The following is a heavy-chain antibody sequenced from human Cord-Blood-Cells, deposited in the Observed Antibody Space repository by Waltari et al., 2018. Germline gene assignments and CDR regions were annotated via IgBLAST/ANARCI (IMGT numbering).Heavy chain of an antibody. V-gene: IGHV4-39*01. D-gene: IGHD4-4*01. Sequence: QLQLQDPGPGLVTPSETLSLTCTVSGGSLSSSSYSWGWIRQPPGKGLEWIGSIYYSGSTYYNPSLKSRVTISVDTSKNQFSLKLSSVTAADTAVYYCARYSNYVGYWFDPWGQGTLVTVSS. CDR1: GGSLSSSSYS. J-gene: IGHJ5*02. CDR3: ARYSNYVGYWFDP. CDR2: IYYSGST.